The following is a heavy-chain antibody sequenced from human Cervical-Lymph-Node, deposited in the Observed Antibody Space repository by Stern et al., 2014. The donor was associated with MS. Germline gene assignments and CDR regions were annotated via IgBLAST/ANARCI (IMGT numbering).Heavy chain of an antibody. D-gene: IGHD3-16*01. V-gene: IGHV1-69*01. Sequence: QLVQFRAEVKKPGSSVKVSCKASGGTFRSYAINWVRQAPGQGPELLGGIIPIFGPAIYAQKFPGRATITEDESTTPASMELSSLRSEDTAVYYCARDSRHYDASYYFDSWGQGTLVAVAS. J-gene: IGHJ4*02. CDR3: ARDSRHYDASYYFDS. CDR1: GGTFRSYA. CDR2: IIPIFGPA.